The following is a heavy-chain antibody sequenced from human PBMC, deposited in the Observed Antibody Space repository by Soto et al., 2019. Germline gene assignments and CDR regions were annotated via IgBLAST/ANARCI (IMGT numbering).Heavy chain of an antibody. Sequence: QVQLQQWGAGLLKPSETLSLTCAVYGGSFSGYYWSWIRQPPGKGLEWIGEINHSGSTNYNPSLKSRVTISVDTSKNQFSLKLSSVTAADTAVYYCARGKMSSLYGSGGSCGVAGYGYWGQGTLVTVSS. J-gene: IGHJ4*02. D-gene: IGHD2-15*01. CDR2: INHSGST. CDR1: GGSFSGYY. CDR3: ARGKMSSLYGSGGSCGVAGYGY. V-gene: IGHV4-34*01.